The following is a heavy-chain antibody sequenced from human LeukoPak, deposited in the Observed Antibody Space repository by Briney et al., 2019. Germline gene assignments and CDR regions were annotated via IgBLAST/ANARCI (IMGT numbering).Heavy chain of an antibody. Sequence: GALRLSCSASGFTFSSYAMHWVRQAPGKGLEYVSAISSNGGSTYYADSVKGRFTISRDNSKNTLYLQMSSLRAEDTAVYYCVKDRGIAAALYYFDYWGQGTLVTVSS. J-gene: IGHJ4*02. V-gene: IGHV3-64D*09. CDR2: ISSNGGST. CDR3: VKDRGIAAALYYFDY. D-gene: IGHD6-13*01. CDR1: GFTFSSYA.